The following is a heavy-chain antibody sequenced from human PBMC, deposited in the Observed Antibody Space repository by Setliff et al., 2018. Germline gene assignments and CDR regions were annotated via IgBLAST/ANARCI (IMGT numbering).Heavy chain of an antibody. V-gene: IGHV4-39*01. Sequence: SETLSLTCTVSGGSISSSSYYWGWIRQPPGKGLEWIGSTYYRGSTYYNPSLKSRVTISVDMSKNQFSLKLSSVTAADTAVYYCARLDGAGLWSHYYYYYMDVWGKGTTVTVSS. CDR1: GGSISSSSYY. CDR2: TYYRGST. J-gene: IGHJ6*03. D-gene: IGHD5-18*01. CDR3: ARLDGAGLWSHYYYYYMDV.